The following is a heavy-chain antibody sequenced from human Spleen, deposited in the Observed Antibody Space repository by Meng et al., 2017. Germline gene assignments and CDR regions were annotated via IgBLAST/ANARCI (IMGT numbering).Heavy chain of an antibody. D-gene: IGHD4-11*01. CDR2: INHSGST. CDR1: GGSFSDYY. CDR3: ARGPTTMAHDFDY. J-gene: IGHJ4*02. V-gene: IGHV4-34*01. Sequence: QGQLQQWGAELLKLSETLSLTCVVSGGSFSDYYWSWIRQPPGKGLEWIGEINHSGSTNYNPSLESRATISVDTSQNNLSLKLSSVTAADSAVYYCARGPTTMAHDFDYWGQGTLVTVSS.